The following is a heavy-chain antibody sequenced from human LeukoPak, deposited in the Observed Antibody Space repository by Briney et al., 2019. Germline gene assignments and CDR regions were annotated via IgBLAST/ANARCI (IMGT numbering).Heavy chain of an antibody. CDR2: ISYDGSNK. Sequence: GGSLLLSCAASGFPFISYGMHWVRQAPGKGLEGVAVISYDGSNKYYADSVKGRFTISRDNSKNTLYLQMNSLRAEDTAVYYCAKGMVVGLLWFGESPFDYWGQGTLVTVPS. D-gene: IGHD3-10*01. CDR1: GFPFISYG. V-gene: IGHV3-30*18. CDR3: AKGMVVGLLWFGESPFDY. J-gene: IGHJ4*02.